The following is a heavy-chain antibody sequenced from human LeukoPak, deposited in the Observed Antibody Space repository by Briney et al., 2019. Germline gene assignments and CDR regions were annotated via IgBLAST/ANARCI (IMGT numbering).Heavy chain of an antibody. Sequence: ASVKVSCKASGYTFTSYYMHWVRQAPGQGLEWRGIINPSGGSTSYAQKFQGRVTMTRDMSTSTVYMELSRLRSDDTAVYYCARSPITYYYDSSGYYPLDYWGQGTLVTVSS. CDR3: ARSPITYYYDSSGYYPLDY. J-gene: IGHJ4*02. CDR2: INPSGGST. V-gene: IGHV1-46*01. CDR1: GYTFTSYY. D-gene: IGHD3-22*01.